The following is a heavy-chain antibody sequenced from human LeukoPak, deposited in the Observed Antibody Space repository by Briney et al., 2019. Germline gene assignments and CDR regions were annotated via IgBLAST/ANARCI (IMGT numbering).Heavy chain of an antibody. Sequence: SSSSYYWGWIRQPPGKGLEWVSAISGSGGSTYYADSVKGRFTISRDNAKNTLYLHMDSLSPEDTAVYYCARDASPGYFDLWGRGTLVTVSS. CDR3: ARDASPGYFDL. D-gene: IGHD2-15*01. J-gene: IGHJ2*01. V-gene: IGHV3-23*01. CDR1: SSSSYY. CDR2: ISGSGGST.